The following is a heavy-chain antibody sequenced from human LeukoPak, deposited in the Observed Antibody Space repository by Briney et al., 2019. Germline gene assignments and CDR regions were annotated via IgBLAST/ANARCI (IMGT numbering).Heavy chain of an antibody. CDR3: GGSGSYYFSPEKSYAFDI. Sequence: PGGSLRLSCTASGFTFSSYGMHWVRQAPGKGLEWVAFTRYDGSNEHYADSVKGRFTISRDNSKNTVNLQMNSLRAEDTAIYYCGGSGSYYFSPEKSYAFDIWGQGTMVTVSS. V-gene: IGHV3-30*02. CDR2: TRYDGSNE. J-gene: IGHJ3*02. D-gene: IGHD1-26*01. CDR1: GFTFSSYG.